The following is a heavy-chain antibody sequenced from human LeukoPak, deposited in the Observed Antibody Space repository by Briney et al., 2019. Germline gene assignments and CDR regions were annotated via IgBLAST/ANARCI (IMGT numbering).Heavy chain of an antibody. CDR3: ARGTIGSYTY. CDR1: GGSISSGGYY. CDR2: IYYSGST. Sequence: PSETLSLTCTVSGGSISSGGYYWSWIRQHPGKGLEWIGYIYYSGSTYYNPSLKSRVTISVDTSKNQFSLKLSSVTAADTAVYYCARGTIGSYTYWGQGTLVTVSS. D-gene: IGHD3-10*01. J-gene: IGHJ4*02. V-gene: IGHV4-31*03.